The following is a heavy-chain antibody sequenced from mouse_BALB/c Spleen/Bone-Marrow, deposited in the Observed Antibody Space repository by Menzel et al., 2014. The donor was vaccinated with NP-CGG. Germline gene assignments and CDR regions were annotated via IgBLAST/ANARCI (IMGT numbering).Heavy chain of an antibody. CDR1: GYTFGYSW. V-gene: IGHV1-82*01. CDR2: IYPEDGDT. J-gene: IGHJ4*01. Sequence: VHVKQSGPELVKPGASVKISCKTSGYTFGYSWMNWVRQRPGQGLEWFGRIYPEDGDTNYNGRFKGKATLTADKSSNTTYMQLSSLTSVDSAVYFCARNPHYYAMDYWGQGTSVTVSS. CDR3: ARNPHYYAMDY.